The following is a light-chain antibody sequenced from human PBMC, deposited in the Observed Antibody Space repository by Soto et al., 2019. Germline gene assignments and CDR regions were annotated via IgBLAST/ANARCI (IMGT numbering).Light chain of an antibody. V-gene: IGLV2-14*01. J-gene: IGLJ1*01. Sequence: QSVPTQPASVSGSPGQSITLSCTGTSSDVGGYNYVSWYQQHPGKAPKLMIYDVTTRPSGVSNRFSGSKSGNTASLTISGLQAEDEADYYCSSYTTSSTYVFGTGTKLTVL. CDR1: SSDVGGYNY. CDR3: SSYTTSSTYV. CDR2: DVT.